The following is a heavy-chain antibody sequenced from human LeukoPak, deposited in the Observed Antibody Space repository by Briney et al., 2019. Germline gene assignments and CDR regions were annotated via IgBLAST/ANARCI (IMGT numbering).Heavy chain of an antibody. J-gene: IGHJ3*01. CDR1: GFTFSSYA. CDR2: ISGSGADT. D-gene: IGHD3-10*01. V-gene: IGHV3-23*01. CDR3: AKEANYYVSGSYFGL. Sequence: GGSLRLSCAASGFTFSSYAMSWVRQAPGKGLKWVADISGSGADTYYADSVKGRFTISRDNSKNTLYLQMNSLRAEDTAVYHCAKEANYYVSGSYFGLWGQGTKVTVSS.